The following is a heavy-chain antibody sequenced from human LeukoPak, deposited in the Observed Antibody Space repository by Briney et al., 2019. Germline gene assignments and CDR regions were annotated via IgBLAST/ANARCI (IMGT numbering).Heavy chain of an antibody. CDR3: VRDPRGVTLPI. CDR1: GFTFSDSG. V-gene: IGHV3-30*02. D-gene: IGHD2-21*02. CDR2: IRYDGKNQ. J-gene: IGHJ3*02. Sequence: GGSVRLSCAASGFTFSDSGMHWVRQAPGKGLAWVAFIRYDGKNQYYADSVKGRFTISRDNSKNTLYLEMNSLRAEDTAVYYCVRDPRGVTLPIWGQGTMVTVSS.